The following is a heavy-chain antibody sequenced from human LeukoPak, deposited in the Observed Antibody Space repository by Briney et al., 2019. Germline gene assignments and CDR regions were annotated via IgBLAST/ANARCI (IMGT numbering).Heavy chain of an antibody. V-gene: IGHV3-33*06. J-gene: IGHJ4*02. CDR3: AKSIAAARLSVDY. Sequence: GGSLRLSCAASGFTFSSYGMHWVRQAPGKGLEWVAVIWYDGSNKYYADSVKGRFTISRDNSKNTLYLQMNSLRAEDTAVYYCAKSIAAARLSVDYWGQGTLVTVSS. CDR1: GFTFSSYG. CDR2: IWYDGSNK. D-gene: IGHD6-13*01.